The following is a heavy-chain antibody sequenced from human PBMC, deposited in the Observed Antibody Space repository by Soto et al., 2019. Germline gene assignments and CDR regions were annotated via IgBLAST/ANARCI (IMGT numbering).Heavy chain of an antibody. CDR2: LSSTGGTT. D-gene: IGHD2-2*01. CDR3: ATRDCSSTSCYGSVNY. V-gene: IGHV3-23*01. Sequence: VGSLRLSCAASGFSFSSYAMSWVRQAPGKGLEWVSALSSTGGTTYYADSVKGRFTISRDNSKNTLYLQMNSLRAEDTALYYCATRDCSSTSCYGSVNYWGPGTLVTVSS. J-gene: IGHJ4*02. CDR1: GFSFSSYA.